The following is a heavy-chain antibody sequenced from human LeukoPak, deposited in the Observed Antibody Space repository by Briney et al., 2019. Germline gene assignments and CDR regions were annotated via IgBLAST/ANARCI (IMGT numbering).Heavy chain of an antibody. J-gene: IGHJ6*02. D-gene: IGHD5-12*01. V-gene: IGHV1-18*01. Sequence: GASVKVSCKASGYTFTSYGISWVRQAPGQGLEWMGWISAYNGNTNYAQELQGRVTMTTDTSTSTAYMELRSLRSDDTAVYYCARVRGVGLNYYYYYGMDVWGQGTTVTVSS. CDR2: ISAYNGNT. CDR1: GYTFTSYG. CDR3: ARVRGVGLNYYYYYGMDV.